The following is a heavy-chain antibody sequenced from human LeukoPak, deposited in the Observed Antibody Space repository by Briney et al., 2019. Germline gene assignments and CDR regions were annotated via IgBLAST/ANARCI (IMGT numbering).Heavy chain of an antibody. CDR3: ARPSEDCSGGSCYSY. D-gene: IGHD2-15*01. CDR1: GFTLSSYT. Sequence: GGSLRLSCAASGFTLSSYTMSWVRQAPGKGLEWVSYISRGSSTIYYADSVKGRFTISRDNAKNSLYLQMNSLRDEDTAVYYCARPSEDCSGGSCYSYWGQGTLVTVSS. V-gene: IGHV3-48*02. J-gene: IGHJ4*02. CDR2: ISRGSSTI.